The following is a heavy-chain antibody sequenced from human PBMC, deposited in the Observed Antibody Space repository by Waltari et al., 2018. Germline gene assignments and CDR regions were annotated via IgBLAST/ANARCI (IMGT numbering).Heavy chain of an antibody. CDR1: GFTFATHA. Sequence: EVQLVEYGGDLVHPGGSLRLSCVASGFTFATHAIGWARQAPGKGLEWVSAISPSGDITYYADSVRGRFTMSRDNSRNTLNLQMDRLRAEDTAVYHCTKRFCDTNRCYGLDFWGQGTLVTVSS. CDR2: ISPSGDIT. J-gene: IGHJ4*02. V-gene: IGHV3-23*04. CDR3: TKRFCDTNRCYGLDF. D-gene: IGHD2-2*01.